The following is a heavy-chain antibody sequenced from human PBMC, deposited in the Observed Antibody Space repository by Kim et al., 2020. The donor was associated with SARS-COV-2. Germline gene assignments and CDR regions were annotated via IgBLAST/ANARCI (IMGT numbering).Heavy chain of an antibody. D-gene: IGHD1-26*01. J-gene: IGHJ4*02. Sequence: QKCQGRVTMTRDTSTSTVYMELSSRRSEDTAVYYCARDGGGGGSYYVFDYWGQGTLVTVSS. V-gene: IGHV1-46*01. CDR3: ARDGGGGGSYYVFDY.